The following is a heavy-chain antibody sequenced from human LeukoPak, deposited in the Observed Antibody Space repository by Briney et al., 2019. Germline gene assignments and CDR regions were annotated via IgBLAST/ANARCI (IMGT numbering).Heavy chain of an antibody. V-gene: IGHV3-7*01. Sequence: GGSLRLSCAASGFTFSSYWMSWVRQAPGKGLEWVANIKQDGSEKYYVDSVKGQFTISRDNAKNSLYLQMNSLRAEDTAVYYCARPYYYDSSGSLEDAFDIWGQGTMVTVSS. CDR2: IKQDGSEK. J-gene: IGHJ3*02. CDR3: ARPYYYDSSGSLEDAFDI. CDR1: GFTFSSYW. D-gene: IGHD3-22*01.